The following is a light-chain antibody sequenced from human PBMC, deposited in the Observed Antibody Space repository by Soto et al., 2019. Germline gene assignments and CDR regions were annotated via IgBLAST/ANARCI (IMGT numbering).Light chain of an antibody. V-gene: IGKV3-20*01. CDR2: GAS. CDR3: QQYGSSPPRT. Sequence: EIVLTQSPGILSLSPGERATLSCRASQSVSNDFLAWYQQKPGQAPRLLIYGASTRATDVPDRFSGSGSGADFTLTISRLEPEDFEVYSCQQYGSSPPRTFGQGTKVDI. CDR1: QSVSNDF. J-gene: IGKJ1*01.